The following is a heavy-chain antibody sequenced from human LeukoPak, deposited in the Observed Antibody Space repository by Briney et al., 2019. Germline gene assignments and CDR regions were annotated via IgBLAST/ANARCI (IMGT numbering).Heavy chain of an antibody. CDR3: ARTTYYYDSSGFLGVEAFDI. J-gene: IGHJ3*02. D-gene: IGHD3-22*01. V-gene: IGHV4-59*01. CDR1: GGSISSYY. CDR2: IYYSGST. Sequence: SETLSLTCTVSGGSISSYYWSWIRQPPGKGLEWIGYIYYSGSTNYNPSLKSRVTISVDTSKNQFSLKLSSVTAADTAVYYCARTTYYYDSSGFLGVEAFDIWGQGTMVTVSS.